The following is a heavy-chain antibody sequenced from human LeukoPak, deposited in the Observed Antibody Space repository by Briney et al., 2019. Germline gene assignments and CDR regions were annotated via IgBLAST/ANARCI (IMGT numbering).Heavy chain of an antibody. J-gene: IGHJ4*02. CDR2: WSDVTEK. D-gene: IGHD3-22*01. CDR1: GFTYSHYG. CDR3: ASGYYSRRFDY. V-gene: IGHV3-33*08. Sequence: GRSLRLSCAASGFTYSHYGMHWVRQAPGKGLEWVAVWSDVTEKYYADAVKGRFTISRDNSRNTLHLQMNSLRGEDTAVYYCASGYYSRRFDYWGQGTLVTVSS.